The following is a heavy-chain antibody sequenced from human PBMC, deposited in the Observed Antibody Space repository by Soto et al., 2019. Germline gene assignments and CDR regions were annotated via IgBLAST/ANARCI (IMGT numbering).Heavy chain of an antibody. Sequence: SCAASGFTFSSYSMNWVLQAPGKGLEWVSSISSSSSYIYYADSVKGRFTISRDNAKNSLYLQMNSLRAEDTAVYYCARDWADSSGDDAFDIWGQGTMVTVSS. D-gene: IGHD3-22*01. J-gene: IGHJ3*02. CDR3: ARDWADSSGDDAFDI. V-gene: IGHV3-21*01. CDR1: GFTFSSYS. CDR2: ISSSSSYI.